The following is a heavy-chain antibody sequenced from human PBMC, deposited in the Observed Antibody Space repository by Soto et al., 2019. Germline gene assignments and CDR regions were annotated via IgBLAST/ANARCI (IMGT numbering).Heavy chain of an antibody. CDR2: INHSGST. J-gene: IGHJ6*02. CDR3: ARDRYYYGMDV. CDR1: GGSFSGYY. Sequence: QVQLQQWGAGLLKPSETLSLTCAVYGGSFSGYYWSWIRQPPGKGLEWIGEINHSGSTNYNPSLKRRVTISVDTSKNQFSLKLSSVTAADTAVYYCARDRYYYGMDVWGQGTTVTVSS. V-gene: IGHV4-34*01.